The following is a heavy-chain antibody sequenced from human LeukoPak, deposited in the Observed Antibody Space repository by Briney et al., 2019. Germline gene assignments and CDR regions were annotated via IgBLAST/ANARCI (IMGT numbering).Heavy chain of an antibody. Sequence: GGSLRLSCAASGFTFSSYAMHWVRQAPGKGLEWVAVIWYDGSNKYYADSVKGRFTISRDNSKNTLYLQMNSLRVEDTAVYYCARDPAGYYDSSGYAAFDIWGQGTMVTVSS. V-gene: IGHV3-33*01. J-gene: IGHJ3*02. CDR3: ARDPAGYYDSSGYAAFDI. CDR2: IWYDGSNK. D-gene: IGHD3-22*01. CDR1: GFTFSSYA.